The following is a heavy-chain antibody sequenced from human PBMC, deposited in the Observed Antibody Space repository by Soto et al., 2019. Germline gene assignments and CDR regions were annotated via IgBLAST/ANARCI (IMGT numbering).Heavy chain of an antibody. J-gene: IGHJ4*02. CDR1: GGSISSGGYS. CDR3: AAGGGLPRYY. CDR2: IYHSGST. V-gene: IGHV4-30-2*01. Sequence: QLQLQESGSGLVKPSQTLSLTCAVSGGSISSGGYSWSWIRQPPGKGLEWIGYIYHSGSTYYNPSLESRVTISVDRAKNQFPLKLSSVPAADTAVYYCAAGGGLPRYYWGQGTLVTVSS. D-gene: IGHD5-12*01.